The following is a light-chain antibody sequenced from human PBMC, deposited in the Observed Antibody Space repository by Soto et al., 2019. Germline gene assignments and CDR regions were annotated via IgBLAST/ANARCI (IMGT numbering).Light chain of an antibody. J-gene: IGKJ5*01. CDR2: GAF. CDR1: QSGQFNY. Sequence: EIGLTQSRGSLSLSPGETATLSCRASQSGQFNYVAWYQQKPGQAPRLLIYGAFTRATGIPARFSGTGSGTDFTLTISRLEPEDFAVYYCQQYGSSPTFGQGTRLEIK. V-gene: IGKV3-20*01. CDR3: QQYGSSPT.